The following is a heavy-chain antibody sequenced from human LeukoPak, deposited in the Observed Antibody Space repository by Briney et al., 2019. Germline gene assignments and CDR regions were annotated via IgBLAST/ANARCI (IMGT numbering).Heavy chain of an antibody. CDR1: GFSFSNYA. Sequence: GGSLRLSCVPSGFSFSNYAMSWVRQAPGKGLEWVSSISGSGGSTYYADSVKGRFTISRDNSKNTLYLQMNSLRAEDTAVYYCARSNYGGGGYYFDYWGQGTLVTVSS. J-gene: IGHJ4*02. D-gene: IGHD4-11*01. V-gene: IGHV3-23*01. CDR2: ISGSGGST. CDR3: ARSNYGGGGYYFDY.